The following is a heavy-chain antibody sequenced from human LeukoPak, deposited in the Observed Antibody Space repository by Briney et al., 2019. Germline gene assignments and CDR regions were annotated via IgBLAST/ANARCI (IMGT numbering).Heavy chain of an antibody. CDR1: GFTFSSYA. D-gene: IGHD6-6*01. J-gene: IGHJ5*02. Sequence: PGGSLRLSCAASGFTFSSYAMSWVRQAPGKGLDWVSGISGSGGSTNHADSVKGRFTISRDNSKNTLYLQMNSLRAEDTALYYCAKGGGFSSSWLANWFDPWGQETLATVSS. CDR3: AKGGGFSSSWLANWFDP. CDR2: ISGSGGST. V-gene: IGHV3-23*01.